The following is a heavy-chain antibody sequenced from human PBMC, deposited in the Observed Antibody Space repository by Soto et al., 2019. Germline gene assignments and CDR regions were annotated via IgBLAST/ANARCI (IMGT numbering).Heavy chain of an antibody. V-gene: IGHV2-5*02. D-gene: IGHD3-10*01. J-gene: IGHJ4*02. CDR1: GFSLSTSGVG. CDR2: IYWDDDK. Sequence: QITLKESGPTVVKPTQTLTLTCSFSGFSLSTSGVGVGWIRQPPGKALEWLALIYWDDDKKYSPSLKSRLTIANDTSKNHVVLSMRNMDPVDTSTYYCAHTPYYGTGSPFDYWGRGTLVTVSS. CDR3: AHTPYYGTGSPFDY.